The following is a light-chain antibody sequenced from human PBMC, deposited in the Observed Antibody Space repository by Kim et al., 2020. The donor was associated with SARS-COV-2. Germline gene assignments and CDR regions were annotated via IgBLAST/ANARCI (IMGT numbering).Light chain of an antibody. CDR2: DAS. CDR3: QQRSDWPPAIT. V-gene: IGKV3-11*01. J-gene: IGKJ5*01. CDR1: QSVGSS. Sequence: DIVLTQSPPTLSLSPGERATLSCRASQSVGSSLAWYQQTPGQAPRLLIYDASDRATGIPARFSGSGSGTAFTLTISSLEPEDFALYYCQQRSDWPPAITFGQGTRLDIK.